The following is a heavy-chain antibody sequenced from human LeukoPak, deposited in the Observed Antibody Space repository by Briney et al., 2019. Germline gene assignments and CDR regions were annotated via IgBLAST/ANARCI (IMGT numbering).Heavy chain of an antibody. Sequence: GRSLRLSCAASGFTFSSYGMHWVRQAPGKGLEWVAVISCYGSNKYYADSVKGRFTISRYNSKNTLYLQMNSLRAEDTAVYYCAKDLLYSDVWGSYRPNPLDYWGQGTLVTVSS. CDR2: ISCYGSNK. CDR3: AKDLLYSDVWGSYRPNPLDY. D-gene: IGHD3-16*02. J-gene: IGHJ4*02. CDR1: GFTFSSYG. V-gene: IGHV3-30*18.